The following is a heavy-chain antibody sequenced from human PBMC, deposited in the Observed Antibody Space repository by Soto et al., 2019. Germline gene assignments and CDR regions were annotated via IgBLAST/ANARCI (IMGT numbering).Heavy chain of an antibody. V-gene: IGHV1-3*01. D-gene: IGHD2-15*01. Sequence: GASVKVSCKASGYTFTSYAMHWVRQAPGQRLEWMGWINAGNGNTKYSQKFQGRVTITRDTSASTAYMELSSLRSEDTAVYYCARDKVVAATRVYYYGMDVWGQGTTVTVSS. CDR2: INAGNGNT. CDR3: ARDKVVAATRVYYYGMDV. J-gene: IGHJ6*02. CDR1: GYTFTSYA.